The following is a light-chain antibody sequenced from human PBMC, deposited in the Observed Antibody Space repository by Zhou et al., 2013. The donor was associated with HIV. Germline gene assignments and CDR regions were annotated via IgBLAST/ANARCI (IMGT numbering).Light chain of an antibody. CDR1: QSVNSW. CDR2: KAS. V-gene: IGKV1-5*03. J-gene: IGKJ2*01. Sequence: DIQMTQSPSTLSASVGDRLTITCRASQSVNSWLAWYQQKSGNAPKLLIYKASVLENGVPSRFSGSGSGTDFTLTINGLRPEDFATYYCLHDNNYPRTFGQGTRLEIK. CDR3: LHDNNYPRT.